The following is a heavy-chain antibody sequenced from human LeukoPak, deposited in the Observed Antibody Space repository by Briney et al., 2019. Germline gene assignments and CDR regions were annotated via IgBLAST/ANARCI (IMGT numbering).Heavy chain of an antibody. Sequence: GGSLRLSCVVSGITFDYHAVSGVRQAPGKGVEWVSGINGGGDRADYAGSVRGRFITSRDISKNTLYLQMYSLRADDTAVYYCTNDLFWTGSGDSNYYMDIWGKGTTVVVS. CDR1: GITFDYHA. CDR2: INGGGDRA. D-gene: IGHD3/OR15-3a*01. V-gene: IGHV3-23*01. J-gene: IGHJ6*03. CDR3: TNDLFWTGSGDSNYYMDI.